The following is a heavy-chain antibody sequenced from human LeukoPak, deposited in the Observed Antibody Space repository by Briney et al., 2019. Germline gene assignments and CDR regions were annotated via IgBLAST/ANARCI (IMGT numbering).Heavy chain of an antibody. CDR2: INPNRGNT. CDR3: ARHKVAYFDL. CDR1: GYTFTISD. Sequence: ASVKVSCKASGYTFTISDINWFRQAPGQGPEWVGWINPNRGNTGYAQKFQGRVTISRDTSISTAYMELSSLRSDDTAVYYCARHKVAYFDLWGRGTLVTVSS. J-gene: IGHJ2*01. V-gene: IGHV1-8*03. D-gene: IGHD5-12*01.